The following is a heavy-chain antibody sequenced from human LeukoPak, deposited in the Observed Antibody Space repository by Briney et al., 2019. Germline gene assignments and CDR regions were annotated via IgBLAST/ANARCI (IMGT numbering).Heavy chain of an antibody. CDR1: GLTFSSYE. J-gene: IGHJ6*04. Sequence: GGSLRLSCAVSGLTFSSYEMNWVRQAPGKGLEWVSYISSSGSTIYHADSVKGRFTTSRDNAKNSLYLQMNSLRAEDTAVYYCAELGITMIGGVWGKGTTVTISS. V-gene: IGHV3-48*03. CDR2: ISSSGSTI. D-gene: IGHD3-10*02. CDR3: AELGITMIGGV.